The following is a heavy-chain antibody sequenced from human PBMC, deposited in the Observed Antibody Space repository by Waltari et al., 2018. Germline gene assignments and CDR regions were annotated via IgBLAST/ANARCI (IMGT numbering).Heavy chain of an antibody. CDR1: GWSFLGSY. CDR3: ARSMTTVTTLDY. D-gene: IGHD4-17*01. CDR2: INHSGST. J-gene: IGHJ4*02. V-gene: IGHV4-34*01. Sequence: QVQLQQWGAGLLKPSETLSLTCAGYGWSFLGSYWRGIRQPPGKGLEWIGEINHSGSTNYNPSLKSRVTISVDTSKNQCSLKLSSVTAADTAVYYCARSMTTVTTLDYWGQGTLVTVSS.